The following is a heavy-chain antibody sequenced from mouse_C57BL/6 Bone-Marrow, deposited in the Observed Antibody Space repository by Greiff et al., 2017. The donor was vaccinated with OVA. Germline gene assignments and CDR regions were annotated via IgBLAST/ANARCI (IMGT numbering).Heavy chain of an antibody. CDR2: IYPGSGST. Sequence: LQQPGAELVKPGASVKMSCKASGYTFTSYWITWVKQRPGQGLEWIGDIYPGSGSTNYNEKFKSKATLTVDTSSSTAYMQLSSLTSEDSAVYYCAAYYSNYEKYAMDYWGQGTSVTVSS. CDR3: AAYYSNYEKYAMDY. V-gene: IGHV1-55*01. CDR1: GYTFTSYW. D-gene: IGHD2-5*01. J-gene: IGHJ4*01.